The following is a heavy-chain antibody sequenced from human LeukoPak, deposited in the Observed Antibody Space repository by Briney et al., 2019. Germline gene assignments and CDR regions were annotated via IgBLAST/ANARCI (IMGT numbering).Heavy chain of an antibody. D-gene: IGHD3-3*01. CDR3: ASLIYDFWSGYYLDY. CDR2: IYYSGST. J-gene: IGHJ4*02. V-gene: IGHV4-39*01. Sequence: SETLSLTCTVSGGSISSSSYYWGWIRQPPGKGLERIGRIYYSGSTYYNPSLKSRVTISVDTSKNQFSLKLSSVTAADTAVYYCASLIYDFWSGYYLDYWGQGTLVTVSS. CDR1: GGSISSSSYY.